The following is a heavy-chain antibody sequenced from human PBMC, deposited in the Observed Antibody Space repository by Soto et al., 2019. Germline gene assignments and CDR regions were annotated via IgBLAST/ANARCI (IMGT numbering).Heavy chain of an antibody. V-gene: IGHV3-74*01. CDR3: TRARSGPDV. Sequence: EVQLVESGGGLVQPGGSLRLSCAASGFTFSGRAMHWVRQAPGKGLVWVSGIDNAGTDSTYADSVKGRFTSSRDNAKNTLHLQMNSPRVEDTAVYYCTRARSGPDVWGKGTTVTVSS. CDR2: IDNAGTDS. J-gene: IGHJ6*04. CDR1: GFTFSGRA.